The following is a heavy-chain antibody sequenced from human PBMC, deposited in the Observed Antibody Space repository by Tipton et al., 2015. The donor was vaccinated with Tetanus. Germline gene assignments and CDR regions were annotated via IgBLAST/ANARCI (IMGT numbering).Heavy chain of an antibody. CDR2: ITADGGGT. CDR3: TKDLRPNVGFDL. CDR1: GFPFSSYA. D-gene: IGHD3-16*01. J-gene: IGHJ2*01. Sequence: CAASGFPFSSYALIWVRQAPGKGLEWVSSITADGGGTYYADSVKGRFTISRDNSRNMVYLQMNSLGADDTAVYFCTKDLRPNVGFDLWGRGTLVTVSS. V-gene: IGHV3-23*01.